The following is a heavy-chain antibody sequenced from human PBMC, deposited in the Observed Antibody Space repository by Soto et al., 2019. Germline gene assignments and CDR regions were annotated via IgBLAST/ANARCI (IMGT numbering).Heavy chain of an antibody. J-gene: IGHJ4*02. CDR1: GFTFSSYA. CDR3: AKDQGSSWYEIDY. Sequence: WGSLRLSCAASGFTFSSYAMSWVRQTPGKGLEWVSTLSGSGGTTYYADSVKGQFTISRDNSKNTLYLQMNSLRAEDTAVYYCAKDQGSSWYEIDYWGQGTLVTVSS. D-gene: IGHD6-13*01. CDR2: LSGSGGTT. V-gene: IGHV3-23*01.